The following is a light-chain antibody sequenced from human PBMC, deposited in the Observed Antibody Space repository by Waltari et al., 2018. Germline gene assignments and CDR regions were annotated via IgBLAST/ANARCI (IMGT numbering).Light chain of an antibody. CDR3: QQYYSSPRT. J-gene: IGKJ1*01. Sequence: DIVMTQSPDSLAVSLGERAALNCKSRPRVLYSSNNKNYLAWFQQQPGHPPKLLIYWASTQESGIPDRFSGSGSGTDFTLPISSLQAEDVAVYYCQQYYSSPRTFGQGTKVEIK. V-gene: IGKV4-1*01. CDR1: PRVLYSSNNKNY. CDR2: WAS.